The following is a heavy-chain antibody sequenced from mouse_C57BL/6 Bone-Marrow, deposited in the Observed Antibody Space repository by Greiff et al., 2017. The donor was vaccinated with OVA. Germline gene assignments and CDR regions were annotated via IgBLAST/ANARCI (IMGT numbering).Heavy chain of an antibody. Sequence: VKLQESGAELARPGASVKMSCKASGYTFTSYTMHWVKQRPGQGLEWIGYINPSSGYTKYNQKFKDKATLTADKSSSTAYMQLSSLTSEDSAVYYGARRGIVLRGYFDVWGTGTTVTVSS. CDR1: GYTFTSYT. D-gene: IGHD2-5*01. CDR3: ARRGIVLRGYFDV. CDR2: INPSSGYT. V-gene: IGHV1-4*01. J-gene: IGHJ1*03.